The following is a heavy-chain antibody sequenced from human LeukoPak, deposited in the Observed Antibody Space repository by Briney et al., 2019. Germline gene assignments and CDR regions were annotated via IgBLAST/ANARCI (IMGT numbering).Heavy chain of an antibody. CDR2: IYSGGST. CDR1: GGSINDYY. J-gene: IGHJ4*02. CDR3: ARGGSGWPYYFDY. Sequence: PSETLSLTCTVSGGSINDYYWIWIRQPPGKGLEWIGYIYSGGSTNYNPSLKSRITISVDTSKSQFSLKVNSVTAADTAVYYCARGGSGWPYYFDYWGQGTLVTVSS. D-gene: IGHD6-19*01. V-gene: IGHV4-59*01.